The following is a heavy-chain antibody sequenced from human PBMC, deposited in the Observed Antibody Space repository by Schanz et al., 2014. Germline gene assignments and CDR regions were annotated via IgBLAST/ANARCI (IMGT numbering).Heavy chain of an antibody. CDR1: GFIFSSYS. J-gene: IGHJ6*02. D-gene: IGHD2-15*01. Sequence: EVQLLESGGGLVQPGGSLRLSCAASGFIFSSYSMNWVRQAPGKGLEWVSTISASGGSTYYADSVKGRFTISRDNSKNILYLQMNSLRAEDTAVYYCAKARRKSNCSGGRCFHYSYYGMDVWSQGTTVTVSS. CDR2: ISASGGST. CDR3: AKARRKSNCSGGRCFHYSYYGMDV. V-gene: IGHV3-23*01.